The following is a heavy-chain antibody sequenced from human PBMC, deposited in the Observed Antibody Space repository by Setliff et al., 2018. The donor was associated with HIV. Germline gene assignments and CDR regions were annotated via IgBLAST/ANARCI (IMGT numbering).Heavy chain of an antibody. CDR1: GYTFTGYY. V-gene: IGHV1-2*02. D-gene: IGHD1-26*01. CDR3: AREDHSGSYDDNAFDI. CDR2: INPNSGVT. Sequence: ASVKVSCKASGYTFTGYYIHWVRQAPGQGLEWMGWINPNSGVTHYAQKFQGRVTMTRDTSISTAYMELSSLTSDDTVVYYCAREDHSGSYDDNAFDIWGQGTMVTVSS. J-gene: IGHJ3*02.